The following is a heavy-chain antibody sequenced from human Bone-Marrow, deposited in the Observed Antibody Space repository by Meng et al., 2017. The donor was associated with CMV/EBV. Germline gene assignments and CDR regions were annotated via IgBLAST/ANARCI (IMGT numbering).Heavy chain of an antibody. V-gene: IGHV4-39*07. CDR2: IYYSGST. CDR3: ARVPSQTGYSSSWYLLTYYYYYGMDF. J-gene: IGHJ6*02. Sequence: GSLRLSCTVYGGSISSSSYYWGWIRQPPGKGLEWIGSIYYSGSTYYNPSLKSRVTISVDTSKNQFSLKLSSVTAPDTAVYYCARVPSQTGYSSSWYLLTYYYYYGMDFWGQGTTVTVSS. D-gene: IGHD6-13*01. CDR1: GGSISSSSYY.